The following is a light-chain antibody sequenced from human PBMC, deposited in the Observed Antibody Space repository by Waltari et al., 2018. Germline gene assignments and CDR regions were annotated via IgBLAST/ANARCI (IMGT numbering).Light chain of an antibody. CDR2: LGS. V-gene: IGKV2-28*01. CDR1: QSLLHSNGYNY. J-gene: IGKJ5*01. CDR3: MQALQTPPT. Sequence: DIVMTQSPLSLPVTPGAPASIPCRSSQSLLHSNGYNYLDWYLQTPGQSPQLLIYLGSNRASGVPDRFSGSGSGTDFTLKISRVEAEDVGVYYCMQALQTPPTFGQGTRLEIK.